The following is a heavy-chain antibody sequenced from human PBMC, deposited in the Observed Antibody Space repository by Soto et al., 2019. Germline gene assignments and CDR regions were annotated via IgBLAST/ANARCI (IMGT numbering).Heavy chain of an antibody. CDR1: GGSFSGYY. J-gene: IGHJ4*02. V-gene: IGHV4-34*01. D-gene: IGHD3-3*01. CDR3: ASLIGVAKPYFDY. Sequence: SETLSLTCAVYGGSFSGYYWSWIRQPPGKGLEWIGEITHSGNTKYNPSLRSRVTISVDTPKNQFSLNLSSVTAADTAVYFCASLIGVAKPYFDYWGQGIQVTSPQ. CDR2: ITHSGNT.